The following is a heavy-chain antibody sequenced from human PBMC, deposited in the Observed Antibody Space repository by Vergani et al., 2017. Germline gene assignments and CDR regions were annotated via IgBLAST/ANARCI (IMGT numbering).Heavy chain of an antibody. CDR2: IYYSGST. CDR1: GGSISSSSSY. D-gene: IGHD3-22*01. CDR3: ARGSDSSGYDLPYPFDY. Sequence: QLQLQESGPGLVKPSETLSLTCTVPGGSISSSSSYWGWIRQPPGKGLEWIGFIYYSGSTYYNPSLKSRVTISVDTSKNQFSLKLSSVTAADTAVYYWARGSDSSGYDLPYPFDYWGQGTLVTVSS. J-gene: IGHJ4*02. V-gene: IGHV4-39*07.